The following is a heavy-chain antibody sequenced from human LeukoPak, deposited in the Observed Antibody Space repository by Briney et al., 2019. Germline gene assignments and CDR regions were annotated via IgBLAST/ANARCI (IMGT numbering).Heavy chain of an antibody. V-gene: IGHV6-1*01. Sequence: SQTLSLTCAISGDSVSSNSTAWNWIRQSPSRGHEWLGRTYYRSKWYNDYAVSVKSRITINPDTSKNQFSLQLNSVTPEDTAVYYCARGDCSGGICYSDSAFDIWGQGTMVTVSS. D-gene: IGHD2-15*01. CDR2: TYYRSKWYN. J-gene: IGHJ3*02. CDR3: ARGDCSGGICYSDSAFDI. CDR1: GDSVSSNSTA.